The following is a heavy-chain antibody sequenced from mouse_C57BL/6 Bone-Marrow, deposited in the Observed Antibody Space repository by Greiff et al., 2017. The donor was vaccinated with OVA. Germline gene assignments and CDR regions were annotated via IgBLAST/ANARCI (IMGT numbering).Heavy chain of an antibody. CDR3: ARDLRAFAY. Sequence: QVQLQQPGAELVKPGASVKLSCKASGYTFTSYWMQWVKQRPGQGLEWIGEIDPSDGDTNYNPKFKGKATLTVDTSSSTAYMQLSSLTSEASAVYYCARDLRAFAYWGQGTLVTVSA. J-gene: IGHJ3*01. CDR2: IDPSDGDT. CDR1: GYTFTSYW. V-gene: IGHV1-50*01. D-gene: IGHD1-1*01.